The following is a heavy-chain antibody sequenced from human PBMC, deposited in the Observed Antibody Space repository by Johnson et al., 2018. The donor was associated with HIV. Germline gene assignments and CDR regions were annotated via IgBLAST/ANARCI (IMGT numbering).Heavy chain of an antibody. V-gene: IGHV3-30*04. Sequence: QMQLVESGGGVVQPGRSLRLSCAASGFTFSSYAMHWVRQAPGKGLEWVAVISYDGSNKYYADSVKGRFTISRDNSKNTLYLQMNSLRVEDTALYYCARGKGAAAGLDAFDIWGQGSMVTFSS. CDR1: GFTFSSYA. D-gene: IGHD6-13*01. J-gene: IGHJ3*02. CDR3: ARGKGAAAGLDAFDI. CDR2: ISYDGSNK.